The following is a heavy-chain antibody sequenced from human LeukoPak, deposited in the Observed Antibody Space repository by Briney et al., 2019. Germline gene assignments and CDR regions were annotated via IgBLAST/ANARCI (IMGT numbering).Heavy chain of an antibody. V-gene: IGHV3-9*01. CDR3: AKDRVVRGVMGRDDY. CDR1: GFTFDDYA. CDR2: ISWNSGSI. D-gene: IGHD3-10*01. Sequence: GGSLRLSCAASGFTFDDYAMHWVRQAPGKGLEWVSGISWNSGSIGYADSVKGRFTISRDNSKNTLYLQMNGLRADDTAVYYCAKDRVVRGVMGRDDYWGQGTLVTVSS. J-gene: IGHJ4*02.